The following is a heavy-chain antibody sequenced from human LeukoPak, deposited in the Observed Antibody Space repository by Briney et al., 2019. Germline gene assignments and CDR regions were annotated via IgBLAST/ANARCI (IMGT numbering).Heavy chain of an antibody. CDR2: IKEDGSEK. V-gene: IGHV3-7*01. CDR3: ARGGTFVSDY. D-gene: IGHD1-1*01. Sequence: GGSLRLSCAVSGFTFSTFWMGWVRQAPGKGLEWVANIKEDGSEKYYVDSMKGRFTVSRDNAKNSLYLQMDSLRAEDTAVYYCARGGTFVSDYWGQGTLVTVSS. CDR1: GFTFSTFW. J-gene: IGHJ4*02.